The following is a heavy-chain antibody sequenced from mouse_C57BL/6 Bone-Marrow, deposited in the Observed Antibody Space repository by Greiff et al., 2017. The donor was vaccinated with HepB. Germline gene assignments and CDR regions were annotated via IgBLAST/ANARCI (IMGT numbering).Heavy chain of an antibody. V-gene: IGHV1-64*01. CDR1: GYTFTSYW. D-gene: IGHD1-1*01. Sequence: VQLQQPGAELVKPGASVKLSCKASGYTFTSYWMHWVKQRPGQGLEWIGMIHPNSGSTNYNEKFKSKATLTVDKSSSTAYMQLSSLTSEDSAVYYCARRGHYYGSIHYFDYWGQGTTLTVSS. CDR2: IHPNSGST. CDR3: ARRGHYYGSIHYFDY. J-gene: IGHJ2*01.